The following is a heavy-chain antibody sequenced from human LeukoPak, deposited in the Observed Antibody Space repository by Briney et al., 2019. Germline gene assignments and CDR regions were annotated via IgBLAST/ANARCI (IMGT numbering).Heavy chain of an antibody. CDR3: ARGHSSSWYGDAFDI. D-gene: IGHD6-13*01. CDR1: GYTFTSYG. J-gene: IGHJ3*02. CDR2: INTNTGNT. V-gene: IGHV1-18*01. Sequence: ASVKVSCKASGYTFTSYGISWVRQAPGQGLEWMGWINTNTGNTKYAQKLTGRVTMTTDTSMSTAYMELRSLRSDDTAVYYCARGHSSSWYGDAFDIWGQGTMVTVSS.